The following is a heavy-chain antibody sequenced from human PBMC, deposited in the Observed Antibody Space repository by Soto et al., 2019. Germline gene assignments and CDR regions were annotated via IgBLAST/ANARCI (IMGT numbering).Heavy chain of an antibody. Sequence: GGSLRLSCAASGFTFDDYAMHWVRQAPGKGLEWVSGISWNSGSIGYADSVKGRFTISRDNAKNSLYLQMNSLRAEDTALYYCAKVQSYGDYVGHAFDIWGQGTMVTVSS. V-gene: IGHV3-9*01. J-gene: IGHJ3*02. CDR1: GFTFDDYA. CDR2: ISWNSGSI. D-gene: IGHD4-17*01. CDR3: AKVQSYGDYVGHAFDI.